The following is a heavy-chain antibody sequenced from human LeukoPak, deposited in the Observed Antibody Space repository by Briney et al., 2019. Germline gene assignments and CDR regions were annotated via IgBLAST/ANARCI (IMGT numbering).Heavy chain of an antibody. CDR3: ARSFCSSTSCYDYYYYYYMDV. CDR1: GGSISSSSYY. V-gene: IGHV4-39*01. D-gene: IGHD2-2*01. Sequence: SETLSLTCTVSGGSISSSSYYWGLIRQPPGKGLEWIGSIYYSGSTYYNPSLKSRVTISVDTSKNQFSLKLSSVTAADTAVYYCARSFCSSTSCYDYYYYYYMDVWGKGTTVTVSS. CDR2: IYYSGST. J-gene: IGHJ6*03.